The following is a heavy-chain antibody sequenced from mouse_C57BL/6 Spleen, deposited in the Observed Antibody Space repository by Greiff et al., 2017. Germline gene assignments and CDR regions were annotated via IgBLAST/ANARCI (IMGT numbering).Heavy chain of an antibody. CDR2: IDPEDGDT. J-gene: IGHJ2*01. D-gene: IGHD1-1*01. V-gene: IGHV14-1*01. Sequence: VQLQQSGAELVRPRASVKLSCTASGFNIKDYYMHWVKQRPEQGLEWIGRIDPEDGDTEYAPKFQGKATMTADTSSNTAYLQLSSLTSEDTAVYYCTYGSSWTFDYWGQGTTLTVSS. CDR3: TYGSSWTFDY. CDR1: GFNIKDYY.